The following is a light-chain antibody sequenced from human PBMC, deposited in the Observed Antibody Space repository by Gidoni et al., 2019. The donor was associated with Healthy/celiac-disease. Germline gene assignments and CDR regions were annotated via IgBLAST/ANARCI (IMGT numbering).Light chain of an antibody. V-gene: IGKV1-39*01. CDR1: QSISSY. CDR3: QQCYRTPLT. CDR2: AAS. Sequence: LQLTQSPSTLYASVGDRVTITCRASQSISSYLNWYQQKPGKAPKLLLYAASSLQRGVPSRFSVSGSGTDFTLTISSLQPEDFATYYCQQCYRTPLTFGQGTKVEIK. J-gene: IGKJ1*01.